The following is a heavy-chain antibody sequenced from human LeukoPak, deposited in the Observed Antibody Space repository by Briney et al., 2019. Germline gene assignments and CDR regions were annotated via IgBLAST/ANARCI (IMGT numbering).Heavy chain of an antibody. CDR2: ISSSSSYI. Sequence: GGSLRLSCAASGSTFSSYSMNWVRQAPGKGLEWVSSISSSSSYIYYADSVKGRFTISRDNAKNSLYLQMNSLRAEDTAVYYCAKTRPEYSSSSPGFDPWGQGTLVTVSS. J-gene: IGHJ5*02. CDR1: GSTFSSYS. CDR3: AKTRPEYSSSSPGFDP. V-gene: IGHV3-21*01. D-gene: IGHD6-6*01.